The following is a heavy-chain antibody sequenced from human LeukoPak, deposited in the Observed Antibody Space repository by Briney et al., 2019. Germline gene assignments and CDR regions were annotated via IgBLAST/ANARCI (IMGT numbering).Heavy chain of an antibody. V-gene: IGHV3-30*04. Sequence: PGGSLRLSCAASGFTFSSYAMHWVRQAPGKGLEWVAVISYDGSNKYHADSVKGRFTISRDNSKNTLYLQMNSLRAEDTAVYYCARDLHDIVLMVYATFDYWGQGTLVTVSS. D-gene: IGHD2-8*01. CDR3: ARDLHDIVLMVYATFDY. CDR1: GFTFSSYA. J-gene: IGHJ4*02. CDR2: ISYDGSNK.